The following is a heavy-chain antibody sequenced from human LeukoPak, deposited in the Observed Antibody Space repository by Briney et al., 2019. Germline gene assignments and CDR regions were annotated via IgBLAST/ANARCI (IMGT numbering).Heavy chain of an antibody. CDR2: ITSSSNAI. V-gene: IGHV3-48*01. J-gene: IGHJ4*02. D-gene: IGHD6-6*01. CDR1: GITFSTYS. Sequence: PGGSPRLSCAVSGITFSTYSFNWVRQAPGKGLEWLSYITSSSNAIYYADSVKGRFTISRDNPKNSVYLQMNSLRAEDTAVYYCAKDWGRKAGTAARLSGYFDYWGQGTLVTVSS. CDR3: AKDWGRKAGTAARLSGYFDY.